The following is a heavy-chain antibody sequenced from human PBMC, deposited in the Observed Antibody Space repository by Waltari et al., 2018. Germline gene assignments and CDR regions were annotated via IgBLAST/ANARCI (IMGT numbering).Heavy chain of an antibody. Sequence: QVQLVESGGGVVQPGRSLRLSCAASGFTFSSYGMHWIRQSPGKGLEWVAVIWYDGSKKYYADSVKGRFTISRDNSKNTLYLQMNSLRAEDTAVYYCARDLRNYDSSGPVHYWGQGTLVTVSS. CDR2: IWYDGSKK. CDR1: GFTFSSYG. CDR3: ARDLRNYDSSGPVHY. J-gene: IGHJ4*02. D-gene: IGHD3-22*01. V-gene: IGHV3-33*01.